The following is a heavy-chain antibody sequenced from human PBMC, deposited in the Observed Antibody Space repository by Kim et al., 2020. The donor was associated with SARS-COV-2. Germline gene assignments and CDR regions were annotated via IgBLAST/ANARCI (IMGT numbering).Heavy chain of an antibody. CDR3: DYAIPTSYYDSSVYYY. J-gene: IGHJ6*01. V-gene: IGHV3-23*01. CDR2: ISSKANSS. CDR1: GFTFSDYD. D-gene: IGHD3-22*01. Sequence: GGSLRLSCAASGFTFSDYDMNWVRQAPGKGLEWVGGISSKANSSSTAYAATGRVSITSASSKTTQSLQMKIMRVKTTAAYYYDYAIPTSYYDSSVYYY.